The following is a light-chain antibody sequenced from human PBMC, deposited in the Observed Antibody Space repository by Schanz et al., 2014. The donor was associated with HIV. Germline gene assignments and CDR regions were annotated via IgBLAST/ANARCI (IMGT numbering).Light chain of an antibody. CDR2: GAS. V-gene: IGKV3-20*01. J-gene: IGKJ4*01. CDR1: QSVSSSY. Sequence: EIVLTQSPGSLSLSPGGRATLSCRASQSVSSSYLAWYQQKPGQAPRLLIYGASSRATGIPDRFSGSGSGADFTLTISRLEPDDFAMYYCQSFGGSWGTFGGGTKVEIK. CDR3: QSFGGSWGT.